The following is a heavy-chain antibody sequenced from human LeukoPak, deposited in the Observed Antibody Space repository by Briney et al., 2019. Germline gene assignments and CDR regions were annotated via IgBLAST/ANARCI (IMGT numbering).Heavy chain of an antibody. Sequence: ASVTVSCKASGYTFTGYYIHWVRQAPGQGLEWMGWISAYNGNTNYAQKLQGRVTMTTDTSTSTAYMELRSLRSDDTAVYFCARGGYCSSTSCYGYYYYGMDVWGQGTTVTVSS. J-gene: IGHJ6*02. D-gene: IGHD2-2*03. CDR2: ISAYNGNT. CDR3: ARGGYCSSTSCYGYYYYGMDV. V-gene: IGHV1-18*04. CDR1: GYTFTGYY.